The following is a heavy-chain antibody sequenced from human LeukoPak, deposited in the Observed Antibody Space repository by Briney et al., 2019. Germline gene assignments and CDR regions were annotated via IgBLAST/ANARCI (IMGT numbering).Heavy chain of an antibody. J-gene: IGHJ4*02. Sequence: GGSLRLSCSASGFTFSNAWMSWVRQAPGKGLEWVGRIKSKTDGGTTDYAAPVKGRFAISRDDSKNTLYLQMNSLKTEDTAVYYCTTDYGSGSYHYFNYWGQGTLVTVSS. CDR2: IKSKTDGGTT. V-gene: IGHV3-15*01. CDR1: GFTFSNAW. D-gene: IGHD3-10*01. CDR3: TTDYGSGSYHYFNY.